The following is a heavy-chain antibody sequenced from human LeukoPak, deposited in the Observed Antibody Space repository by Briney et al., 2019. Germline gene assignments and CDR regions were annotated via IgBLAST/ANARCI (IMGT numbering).Heavy chain of an antibody. D-gene: IGHD2-2*01. V-gene: IGHV4-59*01. CDR3: ARAPLPAAKFDP. CDR2: IHDSGST. Sequence: SETLSLTCTVSGGSMSGYYWTWIRQPPGKGLEWIAYIHDSGSTIYSPTLKSRVTLSLDTSKNQFCLQVRSVTTADTAMYYCARAPLPAAKFDPWGQGILVTVSS. CDR1: GGSMSGYY. J-gene: IGHJ5*02.